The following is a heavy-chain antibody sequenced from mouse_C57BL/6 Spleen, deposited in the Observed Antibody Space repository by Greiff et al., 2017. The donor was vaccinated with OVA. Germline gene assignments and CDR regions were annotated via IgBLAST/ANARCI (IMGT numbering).Heavy chain of an antibody. CDR1: GYAFSSYW. J-gene: IGHJ4*01. CDR3: AKEGGDNYDDAMDY. V-gene: IGHV1-80*01. D-gene: IGHD2-12*01. CDR2: IYPGDGVT. Sequence: VQLQQSGAELVKPGASVKISCKASGYAFSSYWMNWVKQRPGKGLEWIGQIYPGDGVTNYNGKFKGKATLTADKSSSTASEDSAVYFCAKEGGDNYDDAMDYWGQGTSVTVSS.